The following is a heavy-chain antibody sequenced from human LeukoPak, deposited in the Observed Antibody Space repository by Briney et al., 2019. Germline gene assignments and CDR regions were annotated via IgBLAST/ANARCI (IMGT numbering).Heavy chain of an antibody. V-gene: IGHV3-23*01. J-gene: IGHJ4*01. CDR1: GFTFSSYA. Sequence: GGSLRLSCAASGFTFSSYAMSWVRQAPGKGLEWVSAISGSGGSTYYADSVKGRFTISRDNSKNTLYLQMNSLRAEDTAVYYCARAWGNYDFWSGLDYWGHGTLVTVSS. CDR2: ISGSGGST. CDR3: ARAWGNYDFWSGLDY. D-gene: IGHD3-3*01.